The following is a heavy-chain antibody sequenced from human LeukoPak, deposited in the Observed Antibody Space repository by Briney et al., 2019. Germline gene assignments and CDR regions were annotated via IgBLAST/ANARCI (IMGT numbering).Heavy chain of an antibody. V-gene: IGHV3-9*01. Sequence: GGSLRLSCAASGFTFSSYTMHWVRQAPGKGLEWVSGISWNSGNIGYADSVKGRFTISRDNAKHSLYLQMNSLRAEDTALYYCAKDSSFNYGSGSYGIDYWGQGTLVTVSS. CDR1: GFTFSSYT. CDR3: AKDSSFNYGSGSYGIDY. J-gene: IGHJ4*02. D-gene: IGHD3-10*01. CDR2: ISWNSGNI.